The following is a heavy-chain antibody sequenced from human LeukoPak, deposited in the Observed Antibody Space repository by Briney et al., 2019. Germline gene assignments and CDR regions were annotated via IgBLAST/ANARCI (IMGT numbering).Heavy chain of an antibody. Sequence: SETLSLTCSVSGASFSTNYWSWIRQPPGRGLEWIGYVFDSGSTNYNPSLKSRVTISVDTSTKQFSLRLSSVTAADTAVYYCAREVDYDYVWGSYRPFHAFDIWGQGTMVTVSS. D-gene: IGHD3-16*02. CDR1: GASFSTNY. J-gene: IGHJ3*02. V-gene: IGHV4-59*01. CDR2: VFDSGST. CDR3: AREVDYDYVWGSYRPFHAFDI.